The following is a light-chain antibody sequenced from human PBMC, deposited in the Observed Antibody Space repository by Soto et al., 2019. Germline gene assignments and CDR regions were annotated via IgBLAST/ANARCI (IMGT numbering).Light chain of an antibody. J-gene: IGKJ2*01. CDR1: QIVSSNF. CDR2: TAS. CDR3: QEYGSTSHT. Sequence: EVVITQCPCTLCFSPGERASLSFRAIQIVSSNFLAWYQQKPGRAPRLLIYTASTRATGVPDRFSGSGSGTDFTLTISGLEPEDFAMYYCQEYGSTSHTLGLRTKVDIK. V-gene: IGKV3-20*01.